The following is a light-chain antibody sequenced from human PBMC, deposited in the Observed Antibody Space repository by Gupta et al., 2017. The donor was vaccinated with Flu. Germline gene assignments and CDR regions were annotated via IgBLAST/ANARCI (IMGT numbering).Light chain of an antibody. V-gene: IGLV2-14*01. CDR3: RSYTSSSNILV. J-gene: IGLJ2*01. Sequence: SALTQPASVSGSPGPSITISCTGTSSDVGGYNYVSWYQQHPGKAPKLMIYEVSNRPSGVSTRFSGSKSGTTASVTITGVQAEDEADYYCRSYTSSSNILVFGGGTKLTVL. CDR1: SSDVGGYNY. CDR2: EVS.